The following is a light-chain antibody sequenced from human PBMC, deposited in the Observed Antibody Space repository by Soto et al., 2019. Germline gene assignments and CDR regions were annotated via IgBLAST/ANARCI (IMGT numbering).Light chain of an antibody. V-gene: IGKV3-11*01. CDR2: GAS. CDR1: QSIMFS. Sequence: KVMTESPVTLSVHQGERATLSCRASQSIMFSLAWYQQKPGQAPRLLISGASTRATGIPARFSGSGSGTDFTLTICSLEPEDFALYYCQQRGNLPSFYGGTKVDVK. CDR3: QQRGNLPS. J-gene: IGKJ4*01.